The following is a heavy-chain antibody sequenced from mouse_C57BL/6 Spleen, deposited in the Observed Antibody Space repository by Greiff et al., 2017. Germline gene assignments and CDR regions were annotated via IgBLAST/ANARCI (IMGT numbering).Heavy chain of an antibody. J-gene: IGHJ1*03. D-gene: IGHD1-1*01. V-gene: IGHV1-62-2*01. Sequence: VQLVESGAELVKPGASVKLSCKASGYTFTEYTIHWVKQRSGQGLEWIGWFYPGSGSIKYNEKFKDKATLTADKSSSTVYMELSRLTSEDSAVYFCARHEFPYYGSSTYWYFDVWGTGTTVTVSS. CDR3: ARHEFPYYGSSTYWYFDV. CDR1: GYTFTEYT. CDR2: FYPGSGSI.